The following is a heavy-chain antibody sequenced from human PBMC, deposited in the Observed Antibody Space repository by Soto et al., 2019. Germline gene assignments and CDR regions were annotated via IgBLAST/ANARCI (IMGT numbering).Heavy chain of an antibody. D-gene: IGHD2-21*02. V-gene: IGHV1-8*01. CDR1: GYTFTSYD. CDR2: INPNSGNT. J-gene: IGHJ4*02. Sequence: GASVKVSCKASGYTFTSYDINWVRQATGQGLEWMGWINPNSGNTDYAQKFQDRVTMTRDTSTSTAYMELSSLRSDDTAVYYCARSIVVVTALDYWGQGTLVTVSS. CDR3: ARSIVVVTALDY.